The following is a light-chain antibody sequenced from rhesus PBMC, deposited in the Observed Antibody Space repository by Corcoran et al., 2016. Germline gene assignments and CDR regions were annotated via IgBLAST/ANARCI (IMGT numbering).Light chain of an antibody. CDR3: GQGTNVPPYT. V-gene: IGKV2-65*01. Sequence: DVVMTQSPLSLPITPGQPASISCRSSQSLVHRNGKTYLSWYHQKAGPPPRRLIYEVSKRDSGVPDRFSGSGAGTDFTLKISKVETEDVGVYYCGQGTNVPPYTFGQGTKVEIK. J-gene: IGKJ2*01. CDR1: QSLVHRNGKTY. CDR2: EVS.